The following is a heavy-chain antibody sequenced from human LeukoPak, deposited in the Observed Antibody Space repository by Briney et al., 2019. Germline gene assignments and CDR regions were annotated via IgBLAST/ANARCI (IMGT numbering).Heavy chain of an antibody. D-gene: IGHD1-20*01. CDR2: ISYDGSNK. J-gene: IGHJ4*02. V-gene: IGHV3-30*18. Sequence: GGSLRLSCAASGFTFSSYGMHWVRQAPGKGLEWVAVISYDGSNKYYADSVKGRFTISRDNSKNTLYPQMNSLRAEDTAVYYCAKAVRRLTGDYWGQGTLVTVSS. CDR1: GFTFSSYG. CDR3: AKAVRRLTGDY.